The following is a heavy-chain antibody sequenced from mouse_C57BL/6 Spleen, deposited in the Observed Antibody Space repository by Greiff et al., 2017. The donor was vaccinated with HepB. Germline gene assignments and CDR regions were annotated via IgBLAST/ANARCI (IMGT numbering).Heavy chain of an antibody. CDR3: TRFYDSDGRFAY. V-gene: IGHV1-15*01. CDR1: GYTFTDYE. Sequence: VQLQQSGAELVRPGASVTLSCKASGYTFTDYEMHWVKQTPVHGLEWIGAIDPETGGTAYNQKFKGKAILTADKSSSTAYMELRSLTSEDSAVYYGTRFYDSDGRFAYWGQGTLLTVSA. D-gene: IGHD2-4*01. CDR2: IDPETGGT. J-gene: IGHJ3*01.